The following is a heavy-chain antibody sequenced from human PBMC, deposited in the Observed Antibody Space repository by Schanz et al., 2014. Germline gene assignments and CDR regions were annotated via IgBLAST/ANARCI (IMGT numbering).Heavy chain of an antibody. CDR1: GFTFSSYP. CDR2: ISYDGINK. CDR3: ARERSASYFHYGMDV. Sequence: QVHLVESGGGVVQPGRSLRLSCAASGFTFSSYPMHWVRQAPGKGLEWVALISYDGINKYYADSVKGRFTISRDNSKNTLYLQMNSLRVEDTAVYYCARERSASYFHYGMDVWGQGTTVTVFS. D-gene: IGHD3-3*01. V-gene: IGHV3-30*04. J-gene: IGHJ6*02.